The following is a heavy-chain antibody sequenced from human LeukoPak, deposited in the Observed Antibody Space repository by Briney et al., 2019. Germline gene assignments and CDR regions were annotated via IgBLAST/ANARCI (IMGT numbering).Heavy chain of an antibody. V-gene: IGHV4-59*01. CDR1: GGSISSYY. CDR2: IYYSGST. Sequence: PSETLSLTCTVSGGSISSYYWSWIRQPPGKGLEWIGYIYYSGSTNYNPSLKSRVTISVDTSKNQFSLKLSSVTAADTAVYYCASGSSLWFGESWGQGTLLTVSS. CDR3: ASGSSLWFGES. J-gene: IGHJ5*02. D-gene: IGHD3-10*01.